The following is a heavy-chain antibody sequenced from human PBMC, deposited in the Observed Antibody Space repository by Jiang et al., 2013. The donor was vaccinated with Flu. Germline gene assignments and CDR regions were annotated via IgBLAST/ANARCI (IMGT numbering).Heavy chain of an antibody. CDR2: ISPSGTSK. CDR1: GFSFSNYA. CDR3: AKEAAVIINVGRDYFDN. J-gene: IGHJ4*02. D-gene: IGHD6-13*01. V-gene: IGHV3-23*04. Sequence: VQLVESGGGLAQPGGSLRVSCAASGFSFSNYAMSWVRQAPGKGLEWVSAISPSGTSKYYADSVEGRFTISRDNSRNVLYLQLSNLRAEDTALYYCAKEAAVIINVGRDYFDNWAREPWSASPQ.